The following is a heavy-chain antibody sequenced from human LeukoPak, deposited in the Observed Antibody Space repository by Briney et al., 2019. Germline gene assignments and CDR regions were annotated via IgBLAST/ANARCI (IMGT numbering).Heavy chain of an antibody. Sequence: GGSLRLSCAASGFTFTNYWMTWVRQAPGKGLECVANIKQDGSEKYYVDSVKGRFTISRDNAKNSLYLQMNSLRAEDTAVYYCARDRNTDFWSGYYTNYFDYWGQGTLVTVSS. CDR1: GFTFTNYW. J-gene: IGHJ4*02. D-gene: IGHD3-3*01. V-gene: IGHV3-7*01. CDR3: ARDRNTDFWSGYYTNYFDY. CDR2: IKQDGSEK.